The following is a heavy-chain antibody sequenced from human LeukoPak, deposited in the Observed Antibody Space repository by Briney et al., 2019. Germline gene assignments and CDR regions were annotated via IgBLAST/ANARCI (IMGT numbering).Heavy chain of an antibody. CDR3: ARQTVTTNYYAMDV. Sequence: ASVKVSCKASGYTFTGYYMHWVRQAPGQGLEWMGWSNPNSGGTNHAQKFQGRVTMTRDTTISTAYMELSRLRSDDTAVYYCARQTVTTNYYAMDVWGQGTTVTVSS. V-gene: IGHV1-2*02. J-gene: IGHJ6*02. D-gene: IGHD4-17*01. CDR1: GYTFTGYY. CDR2: SNPNSGGT.